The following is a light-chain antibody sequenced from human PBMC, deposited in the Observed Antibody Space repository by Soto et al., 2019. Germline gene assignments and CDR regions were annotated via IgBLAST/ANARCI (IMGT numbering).Light chain of an antibody. CDR1: QGISSA. Sequence: AIQLTQSPSSLSASVGDRVTITCRASQGISSALAWYQQTPGKPPKLLIYDASTLEIGVPSRFSGSGSVTDFTLTISNLQPEDFATYYCQQSNNNPFTFGPGTKVDI. J-gene: IGKJ3*01. CDR3: QQSNNNPFT. V-gene: IGKV1D-13*01. CDR2: DAS.